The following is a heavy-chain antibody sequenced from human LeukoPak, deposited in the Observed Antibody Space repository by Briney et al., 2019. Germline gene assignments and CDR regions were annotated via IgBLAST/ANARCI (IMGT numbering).Heavy chain of an antibody. D-gene: IGHD5-18*01. J-gene: IGHJ6*02. Sequence: GRSLRLSCAASGFTFSNYALHWVRQAPGKGLEWMAVISIDGRGTYYADSVKGRFTISRDNSKNTLYLQMNSLRVEDTAVYYCAKVSGRIQIWPQPFGDGMDVWGQGTTVTVSS. V-gene: IGHV3-30*04. CDR1: GFTFSNYA. CDR2: ISIDGRGT. CDR3: AKVSGRIQIWPQPFGDGMDV.